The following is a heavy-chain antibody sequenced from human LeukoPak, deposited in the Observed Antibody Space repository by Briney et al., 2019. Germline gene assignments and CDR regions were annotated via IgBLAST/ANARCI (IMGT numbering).Heavy chain of an antibody. CDR1: GFTFSSYA. D-gene: IGHD6-19*01. V-gene: IGHV3-23*01. CDR2: ISGSGGST. CDR3: ANFFVGGLAGRIAVAEGFDY. J-gene: IGHJ4*02. Sequence: PGGSLRLSCAASGFTFSSYAMSWVRQAPGKGLEWVSAISGSGGSTYYADSVKGRFTISRDNSKNTLYLQMNSLRAEDTAVYYCANFFVGGLAGRIAVAEGFDYWGQGTLVTVSS.